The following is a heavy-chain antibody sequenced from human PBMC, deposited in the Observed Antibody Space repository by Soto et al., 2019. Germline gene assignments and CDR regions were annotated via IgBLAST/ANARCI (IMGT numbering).Heavy chain of an antibody. CDR2: ISYSGRT. CDR3: ARASLERKTPAFDI. CDR1: GDCISSRGYY. J-gene: IGHJ3*02. D-gene: IGHD1-1*01. Sequence: PSATLSLTCTVSGDCISSRGYYYSWIRRHPGKGLERSENISYSGRTYYNPSRKSRVTISVDTPKNQFSLKLSSVTAADTAVYCRARASLERKTPAFDIWSHRAMVTVS. V-gene: IGHV4-31*03.